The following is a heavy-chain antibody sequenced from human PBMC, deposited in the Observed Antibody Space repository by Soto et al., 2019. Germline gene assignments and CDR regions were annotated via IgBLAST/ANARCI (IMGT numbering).Heavy chain of an antibody. CDR3: ARSQRGRTAFTFDY. Sequence: PSETLSLTCAVSGDSVSNDNYYWSWIRQPPGKGLEWIGYIYYSGTTNYNSYLKSRLSLSVDVSKNQFSLKLASVTAADTAVYFCARSQRGRTAFTFDYWGQGALVTVSS. CDR1: GDSVSNDNYY. CDR2: IYYSGTT. D-gene: IGHD3-16*01. J-gene: IGHJ4*02. V-gene: IGHV4-61*01.